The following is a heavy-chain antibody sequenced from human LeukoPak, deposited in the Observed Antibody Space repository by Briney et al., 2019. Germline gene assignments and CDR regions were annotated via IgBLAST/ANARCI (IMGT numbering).Heavy chain of an antibody. V-gene: IGHV5-51*01. Sequence: GESLKISCKGSGYTFSSYWIGWVRQMPGKGPEWMGIICPGDSDTRYSPSLQGQVTISVDTSIGTAYLQWSSLKASDTAIYYCARQSDFRLDYWGQGTLVTVSS. D-gene: IGHD3-3*01. CDR1: GYTFSSYW. CDR2: ICPGDSDT. J-gene: IGHJ4*02. CDR3: ARQSDFRLDY.